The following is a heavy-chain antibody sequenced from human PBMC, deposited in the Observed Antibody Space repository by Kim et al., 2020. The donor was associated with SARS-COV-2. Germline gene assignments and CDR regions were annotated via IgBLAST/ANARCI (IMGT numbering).Heavy chain of an antibody. Sequence: GGSLRLSCAASGFTFSSYGMHWVRQAPGKGLEWVAVISYDGSNKYYADSVKGRFTISRDNSKNTLYLQMNSLRAEDTAVYYCAKDQGRSGSYRLGYYYYGMDVWGQGTTVTVSS. D-gene: IGHD1-26*01. CDR2: ISYDGSNK. J-gene: IGHJ6*02. V-gene: IGHV3-30*18. CDR3: AKDQGRSGSYRLGYYYYGMDV. CDR1: GFTFSSYG.